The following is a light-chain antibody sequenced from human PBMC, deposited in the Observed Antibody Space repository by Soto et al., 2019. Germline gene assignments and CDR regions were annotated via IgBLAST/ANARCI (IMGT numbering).Light chain of an antibody. Sequence: QSVLAQPASLSGSPGQSITISCTGTSSDVGGYNSVSWYQQHPGKAPKVIIFDVSSRPSGVSSRFSGSKSGYTASLTISGLQAEDEADYYCCSYGSGSTLYVFGAGTKVTVL. CDR3: CSYGSGSTLYV. J-gene: IGLJ1*01. V-gene: IGLV2-14*03. CDR1: SSDVGGYNS. CDR2: DVS.